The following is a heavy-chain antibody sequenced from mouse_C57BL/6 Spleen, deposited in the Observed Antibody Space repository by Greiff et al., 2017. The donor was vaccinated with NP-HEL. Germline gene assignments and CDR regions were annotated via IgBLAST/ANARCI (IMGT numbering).Heavy chain of an antibody. CDR1: GYTFTSYW. Sequence: QVQLQQPGAELVKPGASVKLSCKASGYTFTSYWMQWVKQRPGQGLEWIGEIDPSDSYTNYNQKFKGKATLTVDTSSSTAYMQLSSLTSEDSAVYYSARRIDYYGSSYYWYFDVWGTGTTVTVSS. D-gene: IGHD1-1*01. CDR2: IDPSDSYT. J-gene: IGHJ1*03. CDR3: ARRIDYYGSSYYWYFDV. V-gene: IGHV1-50*01.